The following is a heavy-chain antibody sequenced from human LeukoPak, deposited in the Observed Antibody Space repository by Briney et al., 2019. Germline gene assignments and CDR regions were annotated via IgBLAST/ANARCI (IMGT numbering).Heavy chain of an antibody. CDR3: ARDRPPERARAGRLYYYYGMDV. D-gene: IGHD1-14*01. J-gene: IGHJ6*02. CDR2: IYTSGST. V-gene: IGHV4-4*07. CDR1: GGSISSYR. Sequence: PSETLSLTSTVSGGSISSYRWSWIRQPDGKGLEWIGRIYTSGSTNYNPSLQNRVTMSIDTSKNQFSLKLSSVTAADTAVYYCARDRPPERARAGRLYYYYGMDVWGQGTTVTVSS.